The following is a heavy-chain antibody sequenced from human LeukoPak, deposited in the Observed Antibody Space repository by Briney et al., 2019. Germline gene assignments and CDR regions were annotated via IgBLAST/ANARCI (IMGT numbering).Heavy chain of an antibody. CDR1: GFTFSSYA. CDR2: IYNGGST. V-gene: IGHV3-66*04. J-gene: IGHJ4*02. Sequence: GGSLRLSCAASGFTFSSYAMSWVRQAPGQGLEWVSVIYNGGSTYYADSVKGRFTISRDNSKNTLYLQMNSLRAEDTAVYYCARQSGYWGQGTLVTVSS. CDR3: ARQSGY.